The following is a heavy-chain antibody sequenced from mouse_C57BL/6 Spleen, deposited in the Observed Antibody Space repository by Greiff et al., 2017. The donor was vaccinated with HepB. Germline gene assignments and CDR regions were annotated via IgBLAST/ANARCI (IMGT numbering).Heavy chain of an antibody. CDR3: ARETPWFAY. Sequence: EVKLVESGGGLVKPGGSLKLSCAASGFTFSDYGMHWVRQAPEKGLEWVAYISSGSSTIYYADTVKGRFTISRDNAKNTLFLQMTSLRSEDTAMYYCARETPWFAYWGQGTLVTVSA. J-gene: IGHJ3*01. CDR2: ISSGSSTI. V-gene: IGHV5-17*01. CDR1: GFTFSDYG.